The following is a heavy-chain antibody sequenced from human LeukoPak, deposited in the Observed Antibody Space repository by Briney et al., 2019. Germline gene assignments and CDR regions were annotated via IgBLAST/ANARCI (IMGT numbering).Heavy chain of an antibody. D-gene: IGHD6-19*01. CDR3: ARDVPGIAVAGTVGFDY. CDR1: GYSFSSYW. Sequence: GESLKISCKGSGYSFSSYWIGWVRQMPGKGLEWMGIIYPGDSDTRYSPSFQDQVTISADKSISTAYLQWSSLKASDTAMYYCARDVPGIAVAGTVGFDYWGQGTLVTVSS. J-gene: IGHJ4*02. V-gene: IGHV5-51*01. CDR2: IYPGDSDT.